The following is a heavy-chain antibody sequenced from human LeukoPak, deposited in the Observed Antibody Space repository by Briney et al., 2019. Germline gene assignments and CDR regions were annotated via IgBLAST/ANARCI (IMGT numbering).Heavy chain of an antibody. V-gene: IGHV3-53*01. CDR2: IYSGGST. D-gene: IGHD6-6*01. Sequence: PGGSLRLSCAASGFTVSSNYMSWVRQAPGKGLEWVSVIYSGGSTYYADSVKGRFTISRDNSKNTLYLQMNSLRAEDTAVYYCARSVESSVSRYFRHWGQGTLVTVSS. CDR1: GFTVSSNY. J-gene: IGHJ1*01. CDR3: ARSVESSVSRYFRH.